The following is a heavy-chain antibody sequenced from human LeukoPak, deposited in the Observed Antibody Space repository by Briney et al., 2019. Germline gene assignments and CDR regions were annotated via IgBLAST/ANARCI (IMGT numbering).Heavy chain of an antibody. J-gene: IGHJ4*02. Sequence: GGSLKLSCAASGFAFSGYWMSWVRQAPGKGLEWVANIKHDGSEKYYVDSVKGRFTISRDNAKNSLYLQMNSLRAEDTAVYYCARCPYYYGSGEDPFDYWGQGTLVTVSS. CDR3: ARCPYYYGSGEDPFDY. CDR2: IKHDGSEK. CDR1: GFAFSGYW. V-gene: IGHV3-7*05. D-gene: IGHD3-10*01.